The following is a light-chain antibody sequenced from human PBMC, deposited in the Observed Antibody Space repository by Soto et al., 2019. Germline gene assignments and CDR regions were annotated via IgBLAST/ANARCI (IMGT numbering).Light chain of an antibody. CDR3: QSYDSSNHGE. CDR2: EDN. J-gene: IGLJ3*02. V-gene: IGLV6-57*03. Sequence: NFMLTQPHSVSESPGKTVTISCTRSSGSIASNYVQWYQQRPGSAPTTVIYEDNQRPSGVPDRFSGSIDSSSNSASLTISGLKTEDEADYYCQSYDSSNHGEFGGGTKVTVL. CDR1: SGSIASNY.